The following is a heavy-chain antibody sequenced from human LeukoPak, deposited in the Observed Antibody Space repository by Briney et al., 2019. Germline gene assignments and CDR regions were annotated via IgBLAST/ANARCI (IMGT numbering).Heavy chain of an antibody. CDR3: ARVTGYSNRGGFDP. V-gene: IGHV1-2*02. D-gene: IGHD6-13*01. CDR2: INPNSGGT. CDR1: GYTFTASY. Sequence: ASVKVSCKASGYTFTASYMNWVRQAPGQGLEWMGWINPNSGGTNYAQKFQGRVTMTRDTSINTAYMELSRLSSVTAADTAVYYCARVTGYSNRGGFDPWGQGTLVTVSS. J-gene: IGHJ5*02.